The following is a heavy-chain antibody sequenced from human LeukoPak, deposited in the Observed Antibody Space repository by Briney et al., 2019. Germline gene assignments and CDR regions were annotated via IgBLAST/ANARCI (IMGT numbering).Heavy chain of an antibody. Sequence: GGSLRLSCAASGFTFSSYAMSWVRQAPGKGLEWVSAISGSGGSTYYADSVKGRFTISRDNSKNTPYLQMNSLRAEDTAVYYCAKGGYYDSSGYYYPYFDYWGQGTLVTVSS. V-gene: IGHV3-23*01. D-gene: IGHD3-22*01. CDR1: GFTFSSYA. J-gene: IGHJ4*02. CDR2: ISGSGGST. CDR3: AKGGYYDSSGYYYPYFDY.